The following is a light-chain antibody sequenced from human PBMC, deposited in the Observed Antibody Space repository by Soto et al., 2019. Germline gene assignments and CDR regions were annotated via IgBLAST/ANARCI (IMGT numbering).Light chain of an antibody. CDR3: QQYNSYQRT. Sequence: DIQMTQSPSTLSASVGDRVTITCRASQSISSWLAWYQQKPGKAPKLLIYDASSLESGVPSRFSGSGSGTEFTLTISSLQPDDFATYYCQQYNSYQRTFGGGTKVDIK. V-gene: IGKV1-5*01. J-gene: IGKJ4*01. CDR2: DAS. CDR1: QSISSW.